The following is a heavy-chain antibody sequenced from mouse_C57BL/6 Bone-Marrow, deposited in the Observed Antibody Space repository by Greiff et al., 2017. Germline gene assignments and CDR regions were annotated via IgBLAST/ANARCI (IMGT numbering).Heavy chain of an antibody. CDR1: GYSITSCYY. CDR2: ISYDGSN. D-gene: IGHD2-1*01. J-gene: IGHJ3*01. V-gene: IGHV3-6*01. Sequence: VQLQQSGPGLVKPSQSLSLTCSVTGYSITSCYYWYWIRQFPGNKLEWMGYISYDGSNNYNPSLKNRTSITRDTSTNQVFLKLNSVTTEDTAAYYCARGDLLPFAYWGQGTLVTVSA. CDR3: ARGDLLPFAY.